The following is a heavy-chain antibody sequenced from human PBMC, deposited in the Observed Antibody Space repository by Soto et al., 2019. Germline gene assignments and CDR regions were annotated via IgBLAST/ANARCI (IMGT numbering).Heavy chain of an antibody. Sequence: GGSLRLSCAASGFTFSSYSMNWVRQAPGKGLEWVSSISSSSSYIYYADSEKGRFTISRDNAKNSLYLQMNSLRAEDTAVYYCARDSSTKIRYYYYGMDVWGQGTTVTVS. CDR3: ARDSSTKIRYYYYGMDV. V-gene: IGHV3-21*01. J-gene: IGHJ6*02. D-gene: IGHD3-10*01. CDR2: ISSSSSYI. CDR1: GFTFSSYS.